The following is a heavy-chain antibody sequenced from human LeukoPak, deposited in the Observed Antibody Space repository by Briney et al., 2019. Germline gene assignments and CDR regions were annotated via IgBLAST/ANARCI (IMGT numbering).Heavy chain of an antibody. CDR1: GFTFSSYW. CDR2: INTDGSST. Sequence: QSGGSLRLSCAASGFTFSSYWMHWVRHAPGKGLVWVSRINTDGSSTSYADSVKGRFTISRDNAKNSLYLQMNSLRAEDMALYYCAKDSAHAIKGGRFDIWGRGTMVTVSS. J-gene: IGHJ3*02. D-gene: IGHD3-16*01. CDR3: AKDSAHAIKGGRFDI. V-gene: IGHV3-74*01.